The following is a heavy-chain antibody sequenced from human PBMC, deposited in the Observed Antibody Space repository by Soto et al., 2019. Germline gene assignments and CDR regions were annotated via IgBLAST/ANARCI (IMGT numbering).Heavy chain of an antibody. V-gene: IGHV4-34*01. D-gene: IGHD2-8*01. CDR1: GGSFSGYY. Sequence: SETLSLTCAVYGGSFSGYYWSWIRQPPGKGLEWIGEINHSGSTNYNPSLKSRVTISVDTSKNQFSLKLSSVTAADTAVYYCARVVGGYCTNGVCYRSDPWGQGTLVTVSS. CDR3: ARVVGGYCTNGVCYRSDP. J-gene: IGHJ5*02. CDR2: INHSGST.